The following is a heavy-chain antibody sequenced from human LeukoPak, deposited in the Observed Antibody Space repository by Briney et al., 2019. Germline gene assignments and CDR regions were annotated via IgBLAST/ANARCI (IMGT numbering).Heavy chain of an antibody. CDR3: ARDSGGYDSY. V-gene: IGHV3-21*01. D-gene: IGHD5-12*01. Sequence: GGSLRLSCAASGFTFSSYSMNWVRQAPGKGLEWVSFISSSSYIYYADSAKGRFTISRDNAKNSLYLQMNSLRAEDTAVYYCARDSGGYDSYWGQGTLVTVSS. J-gene: IGHJ4*02. CDR1: GFTFSSYS. CDR2: ISSSSYI.